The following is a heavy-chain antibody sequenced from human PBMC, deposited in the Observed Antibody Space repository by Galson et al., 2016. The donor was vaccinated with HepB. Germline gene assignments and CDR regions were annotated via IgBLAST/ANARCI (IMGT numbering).Heavy chain of an antibody. D-gene: IGHD3-16*01. Sequence: SLRLSCAGSGFTFSSYWMTWVRQAPGKGLECVANIKQDGTERYYVDSVKGRFTISRDNAKNSLYLQMNSLSAEDTAVNYCSRDPSNNYIGGYYRWGQGTLVTVSS. J-gene: IGHJ4*02. CDR1: GFTFSSYW. CDR3: SRDPSNNYIGGYYR. V-gene: IGHV3-7*01. CDR2: IKQDGTER.